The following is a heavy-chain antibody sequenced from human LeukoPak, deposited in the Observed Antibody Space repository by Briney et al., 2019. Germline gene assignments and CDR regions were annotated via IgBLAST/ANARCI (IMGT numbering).Heavy chain of an antibody. J-gene: IGHJ5*02. CDR2: IKQDGSEK. D-gene: IGHD3-10*01. V-gene: IGHV3-7*01. CDR1: GFTLSSYW. CDR3: ARDRITMVRGVIVNWFDP. Sequence: GGSLRLSCAASGFTLSSYWMSWVRQAPGKGLEWVANIKQDGSEKYYVDSVKGRFTISRDNAKNSLYLQMNSLRAEDTAVYYCARDRITMVRGVIVNWFDPWGQGTLVTVSS.